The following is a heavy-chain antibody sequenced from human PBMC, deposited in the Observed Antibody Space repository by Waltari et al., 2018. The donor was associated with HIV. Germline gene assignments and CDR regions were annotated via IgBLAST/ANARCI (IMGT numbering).Heavy chain of an antibody. CDR1: GGSISSGSYY. J-gene: IGHJ3*02. CDR2: IYTSGST. CDR3: ARDRNYYYDSSGYFFNAFDN. Sequence: QVQLQESGPGLVKPSQTLSLTCTVSGGSISSGSYYWSWIRQPAGKGLEWIGRIYTSGSTNYNPSLKSRVTISVDTSKNQFSLKLSSVTAADTAVYYCARDRNYYYDSSGYFFNAFDNWGQGTMVTVSS. D-gene: IGHD3-22*01. V-gene: IGHV4-61*02.